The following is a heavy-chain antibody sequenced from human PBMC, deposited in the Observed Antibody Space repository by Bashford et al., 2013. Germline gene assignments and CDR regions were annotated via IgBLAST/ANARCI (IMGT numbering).Heavy chain of an antibody. V-gene: IGHV1-8*01. CDR2: MNPNSDYM. CDR3: ARSYYGSGSPDL. D-gene: IGHD3-10*01. Sequence: WVRQAPGQGLEWMGWMNPNSDYMGLAQNFRGRLTLTRNNSISTAYMELSSLRSEDTAVYYCARSYYGSGSPDLWGQGTLVTVSS. J-gene: IGHJ5*02.